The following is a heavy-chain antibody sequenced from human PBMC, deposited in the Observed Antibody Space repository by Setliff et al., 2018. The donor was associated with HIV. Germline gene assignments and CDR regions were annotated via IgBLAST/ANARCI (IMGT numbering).Heavy chain of an antibody. CDR1: GYTLTELS. Sequence: GASVKVSCKVSGYTLTELSMHWVRQAPGKGLEWMGGFDPEDGETIYAQKFQGRVTMTEDTSTDTAYMELSSLRSEDTAVYYCATDRILGYCSSTSCSNAFDIWGQGTMVTVPS. J-gene: IGHJ3*02. CDR2: FDPEDGET. V-gene: IGHV1-24*01. D-gene: IGHD2-2*01. CDR3: ATDRILGYCSSTSCSNAFDI.